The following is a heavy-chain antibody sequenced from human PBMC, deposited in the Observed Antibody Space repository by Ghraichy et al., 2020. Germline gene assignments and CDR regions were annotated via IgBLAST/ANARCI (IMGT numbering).Heavy chain of an antibody. CDR1: GYDFIPYA. J-gene: IGHJ4*02. CDR3: ARDPSNTGGQYIYFDF. V-gene: IGHV1-18*01. Sequence: ASVKGSCKTSGYDFIPYAISWVRQAPGQGLEWMGWISTYNGDTEYAQNFQGRFTMTTDKVTTTAYMELRSLRYDDTAVYYCARDPSNTGGQYIYFDFWGQGTQVTVSS. D-gene: IGHD2-8*02. CDR2: ISTYNGDT.